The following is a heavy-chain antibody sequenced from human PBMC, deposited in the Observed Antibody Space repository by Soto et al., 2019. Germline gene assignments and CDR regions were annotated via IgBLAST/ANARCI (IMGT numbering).Heavy chain of an antibody. CDR1: GFSLSTRGVG. CDR3: ARDSSGWYGFDY. Sequence: QITLNESGPTLVKPTQTLTLTCTFSGFSLSTRGVGVGWIRQPPGKALEWLALIYWDDDKRYSPSLKSRLTITKDPSENQVVLTMTNVDPVDTATYYCARDSSGWYGFDYWGQGTLVTVSS. CDR2: IYWDDDK. V-gene: IGHV2-5*02. D-gene: IGHD6-19*01. J-gene: IGHJ4*02.